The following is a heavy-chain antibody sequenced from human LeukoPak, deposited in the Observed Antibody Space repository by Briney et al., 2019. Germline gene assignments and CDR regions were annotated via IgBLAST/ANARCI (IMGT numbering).Heavy chain of an antibody. Sequence: PSETLSLTCTVSGGSISSYYWSWIRQPPGKGLEWIGYIYYSGSTNYNPSLKSRVSISVDTSKNQFSLKLSSVTAADTAVYYRARGGSYYDSSGYYFRHWGQGTLFTVSS. CDR1: GGSISSYY. CDR2: IYYSGST. D-gene: IGHD3-22*01. V-gene: IGHV4-59*01. CDR3: ARGGSYYDSSGYYFRH. J-gene: IGHJ1*01.